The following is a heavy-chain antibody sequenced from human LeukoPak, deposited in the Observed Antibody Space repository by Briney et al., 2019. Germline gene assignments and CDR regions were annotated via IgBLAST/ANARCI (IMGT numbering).Heavy chain of an antibody. CDR3: ARFLYYSDSSGYSSRYLPAGYFDY. D-gene: IGHD3-22*01. CDR2: INHSGST. V-gene: IGHV4-34*01. J-gene: IGHJ4*02. CDR1: GGSFSGYY. Sequence: SETLSLTCAVYGGSFSGYYLSWVRQPPGKGLECRWEINHSGSTNYNPSLKSRVTISVQTSKNQFSLKLRSVTAAATDVYYCARFLYYSDSSGYSSRYLPAGYFDYWGQGTLVTVSS.